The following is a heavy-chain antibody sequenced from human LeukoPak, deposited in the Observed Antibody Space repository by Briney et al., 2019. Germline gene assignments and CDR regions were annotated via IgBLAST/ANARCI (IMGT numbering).Heavy chain of an antibody. Sequence: SETLSLTCTVSGGSISSSSYYWGWIRQPPGKGPEWIGSIYYSGSTYYNPSLKSRVTISVDTSKNQFSLKLSSVTAADTAFYYCEREGDILGATIDSWGQGTLVTVSS. CDR3: EREGDILGATIDS. CDR1: GGSISSSSYY. CDR2: IYYSGST. D-gene: IGHD1-26*01. J-gene: IGHJ4*02. V-gene: IGHV4-39*02.